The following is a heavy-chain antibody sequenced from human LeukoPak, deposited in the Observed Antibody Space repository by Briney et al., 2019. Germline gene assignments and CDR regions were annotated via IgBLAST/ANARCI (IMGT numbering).Heavy chain of an antibody. J-gene: IGHJ4*02. V-gene: IGHV3-7*01. Sequence: GGSLRLSCAASGFIFSDYYLSWIRQAPGKGLEWVANIKQDGSEKYYVDSVKGRFTISRDNAKNSLYLQMNSLRAEDTAVYYCAREATVVFDYWGQGTLVTVSS. D-gene: IGHD4-17*01. CDR1: GFIFSDYY. CDR3: AREATVVFDY. CDR2: IKQDGSEK.